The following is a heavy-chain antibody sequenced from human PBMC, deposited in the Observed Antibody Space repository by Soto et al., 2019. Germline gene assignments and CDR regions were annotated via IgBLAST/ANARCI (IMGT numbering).Heavy chain of an antibody. V-gene: IGHV3-23*01. D-gene: IGHD3-10*01. J-gene: IGHJ3*01. CDR2: ISNSGGST. CDR1: GLTFSSYA. CDR3: ANIIPGSRGGAFDV. Sequence: EVQLLESGGGLVQPGGSLRLSCAASGLTFSSYAMSWVRQPPGKGLEWVSAISNSGGSTYYADSVKGRFTISRDNYKKSLYVQMNSLRVEDSAVYYCANIIPGSRGGAFDVWGQGTMVTVSS.